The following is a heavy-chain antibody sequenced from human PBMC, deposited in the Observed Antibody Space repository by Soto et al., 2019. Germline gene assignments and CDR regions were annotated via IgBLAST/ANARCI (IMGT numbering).Heavy chain of an antibody. D-gene: IGHD2-2*01. CDR3: ARDRPLTSSPGGYFDY. J-gene: IGHJ4*02. CDR2: IIPILGIA. Sequence: SVKVACKASGGTFSSYTISWVRQAPGQGLEWMGRIIPILGIANYAQKFQGRVTITADKSTSTAYMELSSLRSEDTAVYYCARDRPLTSSPGGYFDYWGQGTLVTVSS. CDR1: GGTFSSYT. V-gene: IGHV1-69*04.